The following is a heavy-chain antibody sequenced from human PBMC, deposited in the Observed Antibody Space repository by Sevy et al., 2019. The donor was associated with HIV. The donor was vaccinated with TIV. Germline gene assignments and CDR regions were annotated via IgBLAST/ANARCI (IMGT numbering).Heavy chain of an antibody. D-gene: IGHD2-21*01. Sequence: GGSLRLSCAASGFTFSDHYVDWVRQAPGKGLEWVGHIRNRPNSYTTEYAASVEGRFTISRDDSKNSLNLQTNSLKTEDSAVYYCVRGPNCGVGGCQQISPYCLDVWGKGATVTVSS. J-gene: IGHJ6*03. CDR1: GFTFSDHY. V-gene: IGHV3-72*01. CDR2: IRNRPNSYTT. CDR3: VRGPNCGVGGCQQISPYCLDV.